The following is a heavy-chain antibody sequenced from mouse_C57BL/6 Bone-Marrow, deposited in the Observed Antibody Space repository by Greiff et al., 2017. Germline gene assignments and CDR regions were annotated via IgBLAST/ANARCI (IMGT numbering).Heavy chain of an antibody. CDR1: GYTFTSYW. J-gene: IGHJ3*01. V-gene: IGHV1-64*01. CDR2: IHPNSGST. CDR3: ARRGAWTWFAY. Sequence: QVQLQQPGAELVKPGASVKLSCKASGYTFTSYWMHWVKQRPGQGLEWIGMIHPNSGSTNYNEKFKSKATLTVDKSSGTAYMQISSLTSEDSAVYYWARRGAWTWFAYWGQGTLVTVSA.